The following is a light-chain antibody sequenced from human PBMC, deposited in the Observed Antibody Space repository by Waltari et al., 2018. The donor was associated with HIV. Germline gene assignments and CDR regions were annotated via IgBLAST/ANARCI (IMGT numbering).Light chain of an antibody. J-gene: IGLJ3*02. CDR3: AAWDDSLNGPL. CDR2: SDN. V-gene: IGLV1-44*01. CDR1: SSNIGSNA. Sequence: QSVLTQPPSASGTPGQRVTISCSGSSSNIGSNAVNWYQQVPGTAPKLLIYSDNQRPSGVPDRFSGSKSGTSASLAINGLQSKDEANYYCAAWDDSLNGPLFGGGTKLTVL.